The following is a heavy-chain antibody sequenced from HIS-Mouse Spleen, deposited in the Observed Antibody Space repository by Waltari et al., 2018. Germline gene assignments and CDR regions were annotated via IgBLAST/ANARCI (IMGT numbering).Heavy chain of an antibody. CDR3: AREIPYSSSWYDWYFDL. D-gene: IGHD6-13*01. V-gene: IGHV4-39*07. CDR2: IYYSGST. Sequence: QLQLQESGPGLVKPSATLSLTCTVSGGSISSSSYYWGWIRQPPGKGLEWIGSIYYSGSTYYTPSLKSRVTISVDTSKNQFSLKLSSVTAADTAVYYCAREIPYSSSWYDWYFDLWGRCTLVTVSS. CDR1: GGSISSSSYY. J-gene: IGHJ2*01.